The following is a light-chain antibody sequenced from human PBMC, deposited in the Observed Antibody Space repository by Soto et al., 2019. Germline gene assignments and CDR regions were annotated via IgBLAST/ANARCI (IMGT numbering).Light chain of an antibody. CDR3: QQYNNWPVT. Sequence: EVVMTQSPGTLSVSLGESATLSCRASQSVDGYLAWYQQKPGQAPRLLIYGASTRATGVTARFRGGGSGTEFTLTISSLQSEDFAVYYCQQYNNWPVTFGQGTKVDIK. J-gene: IGKJ1*01. CDR1: QSVDGY. V-gene: IGKV3-15*01. CDR2: GAS.